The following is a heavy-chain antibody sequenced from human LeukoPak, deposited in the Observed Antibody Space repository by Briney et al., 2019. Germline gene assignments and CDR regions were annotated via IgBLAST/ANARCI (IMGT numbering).Heavy chain of an antibody. D-gene: IGHD4-17*01. CDR3: AREGWWATVNDAFDI. J-gene: IGHJ3*02. CDR2: INSDGSST. Sequence: PGGSLRLSCAASGFTFSSYWMHWVRQAPGKGLVWVSRINSDGSSTSYADSVKGRFTISRDNAKNTLYLQMNSLRAEDTAVYYCAREGWWATVNDAFDIWGQGTMVTVSS. V-gene: IGHV3-74*01. CDR1: GFTFSSYW.